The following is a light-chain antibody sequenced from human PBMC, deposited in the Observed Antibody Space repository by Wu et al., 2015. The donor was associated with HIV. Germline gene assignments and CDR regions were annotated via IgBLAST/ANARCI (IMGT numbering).Light chain of an antibody. CDR2: GAS. J-gene: IGKJ2*01. V-gene: IGKV3-20*01. CDR3: HQYDASVYT. CDR1: QSVTRSY. Sequence: XCRASQSVTRSYLAWYQXKLGQAPRLLIYGASIRATGIPDRFSGSGSGTDFTLTINRLEPEDFAVYFCHQYDASVYTFGQGTKLEI.